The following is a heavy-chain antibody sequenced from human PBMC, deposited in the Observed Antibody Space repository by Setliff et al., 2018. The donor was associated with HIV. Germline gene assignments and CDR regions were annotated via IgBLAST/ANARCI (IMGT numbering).Heavy chain of an antibody. CDR2: ISPNSGGT. CDR1: GYTFTNYA. CDR3: AKGQGPVDY. Sequence: ASVKVSCKASGYTFTNYAINWVRQAPGQGLEWMGRISPNSGGTQFAQKFQGRVALTRDTSISTAYMELSGLRSDDTAVYYCAKGQGPVDYWGQGTLVTVSS. J-gene: IGHJ4*02. V-gene: IGHV1-2*06.